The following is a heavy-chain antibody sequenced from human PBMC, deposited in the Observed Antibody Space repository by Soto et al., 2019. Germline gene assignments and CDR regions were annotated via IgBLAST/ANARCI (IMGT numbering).Heavy chain of an antibody. D-gene: IGHD3-10*01. V-gene: IGHV3-33*01. CDR2: IWSDGSNE. J-gene: IGHJ6*03. CDR1: EFTFSRHG. Sequence: QVQLVESGGGVVQPGRSLRLSCAASEFTFSRHGIHWVRQAPGKGLQWVGVIWSDGSNEVYADSVKGRLIISRDNSKNILYLQMNSLRAEDTAVYYCARERTFGDNKHNYMDVWGTGITVTVSS. CDR3: ARERTFGDNKHNYMDV.